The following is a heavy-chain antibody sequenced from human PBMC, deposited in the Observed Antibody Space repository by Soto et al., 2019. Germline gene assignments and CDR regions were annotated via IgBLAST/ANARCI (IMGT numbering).Heavy chain of an antibody. D-gene: IGHD2-2*01. CDR1: GFTFSSYA. CDR2: ISGSGGST. V-gene: IGHV3-23*01. J-gene: IGHJ4*02. Sequence: EVQLLESGGGLVQPGGSLRLSCAASGFTFSSYAMSWLRQAPGKGLEWVSAISGSGGSTYYADSVKGRFTISRDNSKNTLYLQMNSLRAEDTAVYYCAKPARDIVVVPAAMRLPFDYWGQGTLVTVSS. CDR3: AKPARDIVVVPAAMRLPFDY.